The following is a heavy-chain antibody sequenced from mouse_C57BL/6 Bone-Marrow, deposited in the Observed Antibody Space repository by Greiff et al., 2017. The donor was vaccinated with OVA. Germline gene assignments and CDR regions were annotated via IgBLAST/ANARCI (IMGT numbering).Heavy chain of an antibody. CDR2: IDPEPGGT. CDR3: TEGRFAY. CDR1: VYTFTDYN. D-gene: IGHD3-3*01. Sequence: LVESGAELVRPGASVTLSCQASVYTFTDYNMPWVTQTPVHGLAWIGAIDPEPGGTAYNQKFTGTAILTADKSSSTAYMELRSLTSEDSAVYYCTEGRFAYWGQGTLVTGSA. V-gene: IGHV1-15*01. J-gene: IGHJ3*01.